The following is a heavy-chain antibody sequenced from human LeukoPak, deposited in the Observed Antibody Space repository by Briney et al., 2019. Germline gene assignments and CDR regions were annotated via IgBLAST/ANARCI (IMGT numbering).Heavy chain of an antibody. CDR1: GFPVTTKD. J-gene: IGHJ4*02. V-gene: IGHV3-66*01. Sequence: PGGSLRLSCAASGFPVTTKDMTWVRQAPGRGLEWVSVTYSGGSTFFADFVNGRFSISRDQSQNTLYLQMNSLRANHAAVYYCARAGDRGSHIDFWGQGTLVTVSS. CDR2: TYSGGST. D-gene: IGHD1-26*01. CDR3: ARAGDRGSHIDF.